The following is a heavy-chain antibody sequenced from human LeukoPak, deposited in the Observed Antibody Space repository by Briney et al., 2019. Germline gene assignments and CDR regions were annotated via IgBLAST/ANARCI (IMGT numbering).Heavy chain of an antibody. V-gene: IGHV4-34*01. Sequence: SETLSLTCAVYGGSFSGYYWSWIRQPPGKGLEWIGEINHSGSTNYNPSLKSRVTISVDTSKNQFSLKLSSVTAADTAVYYCARRVAFRPNWFDPWGQGTLVTVSS. J-gene: IGHJ5*02. CDR1: GGSFSGYY. CDR2: INHSGST. CDR3: ARRVAFRPNWFDP.